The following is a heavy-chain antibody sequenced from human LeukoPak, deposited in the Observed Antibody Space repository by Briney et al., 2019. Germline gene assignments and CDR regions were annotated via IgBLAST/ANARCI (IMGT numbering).Heavy chain of an antibody. CDR2: IYHSGST. CDR1: GYSISSGYH. J-gene: IGHJ6*04. Sequence: KPSETLSLTCTVSGYSISSGYHWGWIRQPPGKGLEWIGSIYHSGSTYYNPSLKSRVTISVDTSKNQFSLKLSSVTAADTAVYYCARDVGGSGSDVWGKGTTVTVSS. V-gene: IGHV4-38-2*02. CDR3: ARDVGGSGSDV. D-gene: IGHD3-10*01.